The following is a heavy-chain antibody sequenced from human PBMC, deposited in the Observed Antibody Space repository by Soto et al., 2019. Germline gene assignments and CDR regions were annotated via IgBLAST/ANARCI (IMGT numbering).Heavy chain of an antibody. CDR1: GFSLSNARMG. Sequence: QVTLKESGPVLVKPTETLTLTCTVSGFSLSNARMGVSWIRQPPGKALEWLAHIFSNDEKSYSTSLKSRLTISKDTSKSQVVLTMTNMDPVDTATYYCARQIRDGYKLGTKGDFDYWGQGTLVTVSS. V-gene: IGHV2-26*01. D-gene: IGHD5-12*01. J-gene: IGHJ4*02. CDR2: IFSNDEK. CDR3: ARQIRDGYKLGTKGDFDY.